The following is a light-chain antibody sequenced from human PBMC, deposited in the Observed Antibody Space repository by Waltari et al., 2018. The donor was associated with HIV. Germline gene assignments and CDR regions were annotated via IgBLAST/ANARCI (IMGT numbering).Light chain of an antibody. CDR1: SSNIGSSY. J-gene: IGLJ1*01. CDR3: AAWDDSLSGYV. V-gene: IGLV1-47*01. Sequence: QSVLTQPPSASGTPISCSGSSSNIGSSYVYWYQQVPGTAPKLLIYSSNHRPSGVPDRCSGSKSGTSASLAISGLRSEDEADYYCAAWDDSLSGYVFGTGTKVTVL. CDR2: SSN.